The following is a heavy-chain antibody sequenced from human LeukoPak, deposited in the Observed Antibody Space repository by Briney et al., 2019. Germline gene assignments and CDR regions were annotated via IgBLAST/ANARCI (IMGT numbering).Heavy chain of an antibody. J-gene: IGHJ4*02. CDR3: ARGGWKWYFDY. CDR2: IYYSGST. Sequence: SQTLSLTCTVSGGSISSGDYYWSWIRQPPGKGLEWVGYIYYSGSTYYNPSLKSRVTISVDTSKNQFSLKLSSVTAADTAVYYCARGGWKWYFDYWGQGTLVTVSS. CDR1: GGSISSGDYY. V-gene: IGHV4-30-4*01. D-gene: IGHD1-1*01.